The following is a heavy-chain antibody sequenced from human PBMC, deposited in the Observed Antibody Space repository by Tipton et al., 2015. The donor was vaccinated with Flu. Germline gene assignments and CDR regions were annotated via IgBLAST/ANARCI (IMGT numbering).Heavy chain of an antibody. Sequence: TLSLTCSISGGSISGYYWTWIRQPPGRGLEYIGYIHYTGNTNYNPSLKSRVTISVDTSKNQFSLKLDSVTAADTAVYYCARDLWNDRRAYYYYGVDVWGQGTTVTVPS. D-gene: IGHD1-1*01. CDR3: ARDLWNDRRAYYYYGVDV. V-gene: IGHV4-59*12. CDR2: IHYTGNT. CDR1: GGSISGYY. J-gene: IGHJ6*02.